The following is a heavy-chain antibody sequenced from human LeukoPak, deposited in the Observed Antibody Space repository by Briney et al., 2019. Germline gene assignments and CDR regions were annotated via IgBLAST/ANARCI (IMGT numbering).Heavy chain of an antibody. D-gene: IGHD3-22*01. Sequence: GGSLRLSCAASGFTFDDYGMSWVRQAPGKGLEWVSGISWNGGSTGYADSVKGRFTISRDNAKNSLYLQMNSLRAEDTALYYCARDWGGAYDSSGYDYWGQGTLVTVSS. CDR1: GFTFDDYG. V-gene: IGHV3-20*04. CDR3: ARDWGGAYDSSGYDY. CDR2: ISWNGGST. J-gene: IGHJ4*02.